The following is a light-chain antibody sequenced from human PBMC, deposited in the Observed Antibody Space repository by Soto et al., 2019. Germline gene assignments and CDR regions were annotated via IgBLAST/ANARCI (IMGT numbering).Light chain of an antibody. CDR3: QQYNSNRT. CDR2: KAS. V-gene: IGKV1-5*03. CDR1: ENISTW. Sequence: DIQMTQSPSTLSASVGDRVTITCWASENISTWVAWYQQKPGKVPKFLMYKASTLESGVPSRFSGRGSGTEFSLTISSLQPDDFATYYCQQYNSNRTFGQGTKVE. J-gene: IGKJ1*01.